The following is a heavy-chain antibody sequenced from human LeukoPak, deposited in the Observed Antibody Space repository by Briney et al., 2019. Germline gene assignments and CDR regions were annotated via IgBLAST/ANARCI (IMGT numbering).Heavy chain of an antibody. CDR1: GYTFTSYG. CDR2: IIPIFGTA. Sequence: SVKVSCKASGYTFTSYGISWVRQAPGQGLEWMGGIIPIFGTANYAQKFQGRVTITADKSTSTAYMELSSLRSEDTAVYYCARDRRDGYNYAFDYWGQGTLVTVSS. CDR3: ARDRRDGYNYAFDY. J-gene: IGHJ4*02. D-gene: IGHD5-24*01. V-gene: IGHV1-69*06.